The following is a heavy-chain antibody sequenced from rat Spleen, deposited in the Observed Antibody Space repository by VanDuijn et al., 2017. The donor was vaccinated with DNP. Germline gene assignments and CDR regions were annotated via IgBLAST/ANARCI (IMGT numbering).Heavy chain of an antibody. Sequence: EVQLVESGGGLVQPGRSLKLSCAASGFTFSSFAMAWVRQAPKKGLEWVATITNSGDSTYYSDSVKGRFSISRDNAKSTLYLQVNSLRSEDTATYYCTSNPHIRTAAPFDYWGQGVMVTVSS. J-gene: IGHJ2*01. D-gene: IGHD3-8*01. CDR2: ITNSGDST. V-gene: IGHV5-46*01. CDR3: TSNPHIRTAAPFDY. CDR1: GFTFSSFA.